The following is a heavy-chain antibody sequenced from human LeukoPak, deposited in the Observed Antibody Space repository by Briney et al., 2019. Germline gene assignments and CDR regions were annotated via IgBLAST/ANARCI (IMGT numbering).Heavy chain of an antibody. CDR2: INPSGGST. D-gene: IGHD6-19*01. Sequence: ASVKVSCKASGYTFTSYYMHWVRQATGQGLEWMGIINPSGGSTSYAQKFQGRVTMTRDTSTSTVYMELSSLRSEDTAVYYCARDPSMVAGLRWMDVWGKGTTVTISS. CDR1: GYTFTSYY. CDR3: ARDPSMVAGLRWMDV. J-gene: IGHJ6*04. V-gene: IGHV1-46*01.